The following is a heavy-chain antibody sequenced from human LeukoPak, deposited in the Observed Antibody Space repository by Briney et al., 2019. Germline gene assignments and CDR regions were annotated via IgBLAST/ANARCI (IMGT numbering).Heavy chain of an antibody. D-gene: IGHD3-3*01. Sequence: PSETLSLTCAVYGGSFSGYYWSWIRQPPGKGLEWIGEINHSGSTNYNPSLKSRVTISVDTSKNQFSLKLSSVTAADTAVYYCARDKTIFGVVSSLDYWGQGTLVTVSS. CDR3: ARDKTIFGVVSSLDY. V-gene: IGHV4-34*01. CDR1: GGSFSGYY. J-gene: IGHJ4*02. CDR2: INHSGST.